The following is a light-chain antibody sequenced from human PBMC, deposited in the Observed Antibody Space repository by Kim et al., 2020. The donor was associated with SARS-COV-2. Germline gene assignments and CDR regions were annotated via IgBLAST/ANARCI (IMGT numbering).Light chain of an antibody. CDR1: QSITNY. J-gene: IGKJ1*01. Sequence: DIQMTQSPSSLSASVGDRVTITCRASQSITNYLNWYQQKPGKAPKVLIYAASTLQSGVPSRFSGSGSVTDFTLTISSLQPDDFATYYCQQSYTMPRTFGPGTKVDIK. CDR3: QQSYTMPRT. V-gene: IGKV1-39*01. CDR2: AAS.